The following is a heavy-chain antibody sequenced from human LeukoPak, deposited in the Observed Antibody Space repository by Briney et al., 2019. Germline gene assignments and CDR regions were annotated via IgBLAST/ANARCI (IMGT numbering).Heavy chain of an antibody. V-gene: IGHV5-51*01. Sequence: GESLKISCKGSGYSFTSYWIGWVRQMPGKGLEWMGIIYPGDSDTRYSPSFQGQVTISADKSISTAYLQWSSLKASDTAMYYCARQKDTMVRGVIITVHPYLDYWGQGTLVTVSS. CDR3: ARQKDTMVRGVIITVHPYLDY. CDR1: GYSFTSYW. J-gene: IGHJ4*02. CDR2: IYPGDSDT. D-gene: IGHD3-10*01.